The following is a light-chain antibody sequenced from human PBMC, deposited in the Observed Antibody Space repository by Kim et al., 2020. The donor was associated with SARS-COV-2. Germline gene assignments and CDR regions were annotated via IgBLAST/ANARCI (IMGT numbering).Light chain of an antibody. CDR2: AAS. V-gene: IGKV1-12*01. CDR3: QQANSFPFT. J-gene: IGKJ4*01. CDR1: QDISSS. Sequence: SASVGDRVTISCRARQDISSSLAWYQQQPGKAPKLLIYAASSLQSGAPSRFSGSGSGTDFTLIITSLQPEDFATYYCQQANSFPFTFGGGTKLEI.